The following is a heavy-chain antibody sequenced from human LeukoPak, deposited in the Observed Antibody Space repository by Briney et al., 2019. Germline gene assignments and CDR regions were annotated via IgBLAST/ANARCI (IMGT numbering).Heavy chain of an antibody. V-gene: IGHV4-30-2*01. Sequence: SETLSLTCAVSGGSISSGGYSWSWIRQPPGKGLEWIGYIYHSGSTYYNPSLKSRVTISVDRSKNQFSLKLSSVTAADTAVYYCARDFGGVGWFDPWGQGTLVTVSS. CDR3: ARDFGGVGWFDP. CDR2: IYHSGST. J-gene: IGHJ5*02. D-gene: IGHD3-16*01. CDR1: GGSISSGGYS.